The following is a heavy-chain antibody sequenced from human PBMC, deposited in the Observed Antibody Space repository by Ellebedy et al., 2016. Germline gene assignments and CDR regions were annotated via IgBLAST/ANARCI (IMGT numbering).Heavy chain of an antibody. Sequence: SETLSLTCTVSGGSITNGYWSWIRQPPGKGPEWIGYFHYSGSTNRNPSLKSRVTMSIDTSKDQFSLQLTSVTAADTAVYYCARDPGDYWGQGTLVTVSS. V-gene: IGHV4-59*01. CDR1: GGSITNGY. J-gene: IGHJ4*02. D-gene: IGHD7-27*01. CDR3: ARDPGDY. CDR2: FHYSGST.